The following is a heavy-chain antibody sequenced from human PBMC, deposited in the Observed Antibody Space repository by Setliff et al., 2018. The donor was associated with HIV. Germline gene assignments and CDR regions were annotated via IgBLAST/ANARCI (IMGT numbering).Heavy chain of an antibody. Sequence: GGSLRLSCAASGFTFTTYSMSWVRQAPGKGLEWVSSISGGSGYIYYADSVKGRFTISRDDAKNSLFLQMNSLRAEDTAVYYCARSLYGGFGAPDSWGQGTLVTVSS. CDR1: GFTFTTYS. D-gene: IGHD5-12*01. J-gene: IGHJ4*02. V-gene: IGHV3-21*01. CDR2: ISGGSGYI. CDR3: ARSLYGGFGAPDS.